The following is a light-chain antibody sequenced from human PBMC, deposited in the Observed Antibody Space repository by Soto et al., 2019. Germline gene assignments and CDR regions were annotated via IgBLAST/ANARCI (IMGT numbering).Light chain of an antibody. CDR1: SSDVGDYNY. J-gene: IGLJ2*01. Sequence: QSALTQPASVSGSPGQSITISCTGTSSDVGDYNYVSWYQQHPGTAPKLMIYDVSNRPSGVSDRFSGSKSGNTASLTISVLRAEDEADYYCSSYTGSSTLLFGGGTKLTVL. V-gene: IGLV2-14*03. CDR2: DVS. CDR3: SSYTGSSTLL.